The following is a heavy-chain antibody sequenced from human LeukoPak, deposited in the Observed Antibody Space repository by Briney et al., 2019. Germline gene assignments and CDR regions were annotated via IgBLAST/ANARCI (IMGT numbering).Heavy chain of an antibody. CDR2: INHSGST. D-gene: IGHD3-10*01. J-gene: IGHJ4*02. Sequence: SETLSLTCAVYGGSFSGYYWSWLRQPPGKGLEWIGEINHSGSTNYNPSLKSRVTISVDTSKNQFSLKLSSVTAADTAVYYCARLGYYGSGSYYRDYWGQGTLVTVSS. CDR1: GGSFSGYY. V-gene: IGHV4-34*01. CDR3: ARLGYYGSGSYYRDY.